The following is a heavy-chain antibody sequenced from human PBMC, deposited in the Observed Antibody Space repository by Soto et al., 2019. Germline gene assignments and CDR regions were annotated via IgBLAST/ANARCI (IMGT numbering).Heavy chain of an antibody. CDR2: INPSGGST. CDR3: AGPPELTRIYYYYGMDV. D-gene: IGHD1-7*01. Sequence: ASVKVSCKASGYTFTSYYMHWVRQAPGQGLEWMGIINPSGGSTSYAQKFQGRVTMTTDTSTSTVYMELSSLRSEDTAVYYCAGPPELTRIYYYYGMDVCGQGTSVTVSS. CDR1: GYTFTSYY. V-gene: IGHV1-46*01. J-gene: IGHJ6*02.